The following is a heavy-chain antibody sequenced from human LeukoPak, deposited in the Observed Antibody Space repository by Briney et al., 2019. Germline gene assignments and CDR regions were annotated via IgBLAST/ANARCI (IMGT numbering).Heavy chain of an antibody. CDR1: GFTFSSYW. Sequence: GGSLRLSCAASGFTFSSYWMSWVRQATGKGLEWVANIKQDGSEKYYVDSVKGRFTISRDNTKNSLYLQMNSLRAEDTAVYYCARDWSRDNGDYWGQGTLVTVSS. D-gene: IGHD1-14*01. V-gene: IGHV3-7*04. J-gene: IGHJ4*02. CDR2: IKQDGSEK. CDR3: ARDWSRDNGDY.